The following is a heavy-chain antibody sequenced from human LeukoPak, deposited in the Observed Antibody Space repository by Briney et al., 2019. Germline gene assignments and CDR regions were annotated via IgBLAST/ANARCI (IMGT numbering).Heavy chain of an antibody. CDR1: GFTVSSYA. CDR2: LGIAGDT. Sequence: GGSLRLSCAASGFTVSSYAMHWVRQPIGKGLEWVSALGIAGDTFYPGSVKGRFTISRENARNSLYLQMNSLRAEDTAMHYCARQMQSHGNFDSWGQGTLATVSS. D-gene: IGHD1-26*01. CDR3: ARQMQSHGNFDS. J-gene: IGHJ4*02. V-gene: IGHV3-13*01.